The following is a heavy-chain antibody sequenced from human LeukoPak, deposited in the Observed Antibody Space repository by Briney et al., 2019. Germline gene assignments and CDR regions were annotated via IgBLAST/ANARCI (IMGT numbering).Heavy chain of an antibody. Sequence: GESLRLSCAASGFTISSYAMSWVRQVPGKGLAWVSAISGTGGSTYYADSVRGRFTISRDNSKNTLYLQMNSLRAEDTAVYYCAKGGLRIHSDYWGQGTLDTVSS. CDR2: ISGTGGST. D-gene: IGHD5-12*01. V-gene: IGHV3-23*01. J-gene: IGHJ4*02. CDR1: GFTISSYA. CDR3: AKGGLRIHSDY.